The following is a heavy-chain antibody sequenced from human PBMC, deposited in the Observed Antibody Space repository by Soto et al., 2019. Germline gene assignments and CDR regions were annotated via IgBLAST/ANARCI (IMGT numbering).Heavy chain of an antibody. J-gene: IGHJ6*02. V-gene: IGHV1-18*01. CDR3: ARDKSSSGKQPHYYYGMDV. CDR1: GYTFTSCG. D-gene: IGHD3-10*01. Sequence: ASVAVCCKASGYTFTSCGRSWVRQATRQGLEWMGWISAYNGNTNYAQKLQGRVIMTTDTSTSTAYMELRSLRSDDTAVYYCARDKSSSGKQPHYYYGMDVWGQGTTVTVSS. CDR2: ISAYNGNT.